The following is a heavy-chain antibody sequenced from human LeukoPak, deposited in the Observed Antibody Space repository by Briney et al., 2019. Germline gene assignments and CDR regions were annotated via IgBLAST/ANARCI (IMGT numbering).Heavy chain of an antibody. CDR1: GFTFGDYF. J-gene: IGHJ4*02. Sequence: GGSLRLSCTGSGFTFGDYFISWPRQPPGKGLEWVGFIRMTADGGTQEYAAAVKGRFIISRDDSKSSAYLQMNSLKSEDTAFYYCTRGTGAPSYWGQGTLVTVSS. D-gene: IGHD3-10*01. CDR3: TRGTGAPSY. CDR2: IRMTADGGTQ. V-gene: IGHV3-49*03.